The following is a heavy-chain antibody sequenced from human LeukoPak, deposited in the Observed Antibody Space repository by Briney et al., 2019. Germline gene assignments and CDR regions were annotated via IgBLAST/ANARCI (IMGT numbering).Heavy chain of an antibody. CDR1: GDSFSSYW. Sequence: GESLKISCKGSGDSFSSYWIGWVRQMPGKGLEWMGIIFPGDSDTTYSPSFEGQVTISADKSINTAYLQWSSLKASDTAMYYCATSESQTRFDFWGQGTLVTVSS. J-gene: IGHJ4*02. D-gene: IGHD1/OR15-1a*01. CDR3: ATSESQTRFDF. CDR2: IFPGDSDT. V-gene: IGHV5-51*01.